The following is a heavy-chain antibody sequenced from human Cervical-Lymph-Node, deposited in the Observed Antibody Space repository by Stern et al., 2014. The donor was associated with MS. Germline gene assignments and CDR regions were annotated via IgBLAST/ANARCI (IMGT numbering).Heavy chain of an antibody. Sequence: EVQLVESGGGLVQPGGSLRLSCAASGFIFSSYTMNWVRQAQGKGLEWNSYIGSSSSAIYYADSVKGRITITRDNAKNALYLQMNSLRDEDTAVYYCARDYCSGGSCYGYFQHWGQGTLVTVSS. J-gene: IGHJ1*01. CDR2: IGSSSSAI. D-gene: IGHD2-15*01. CDR1: GFIFSSYT. CDR3: ARDYCSGGSCYGYFQH. V-gene: IGHV3-48*02.